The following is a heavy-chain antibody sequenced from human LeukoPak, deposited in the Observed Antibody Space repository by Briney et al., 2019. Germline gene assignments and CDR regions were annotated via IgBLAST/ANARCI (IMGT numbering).Heavy chain of an antibody. D-gene: IGHD1-1*01. Sequence: TLSLTCAVSGGSISSSNWWSWVRQPPEKGLEWIGEIYHSGSTNYNPSLKSRVTISVDKSKNQFSLNLSSVTAADTAVYYCARASHWNQLHYFDYWGQGALVTVSS. CDR3: ARASHWNQLHYFDY. CDR1: GGSISSSNW. V-gene: IGHV4-4*02. J-gene: IGHJ4*02. CDR2: IYHSGST.